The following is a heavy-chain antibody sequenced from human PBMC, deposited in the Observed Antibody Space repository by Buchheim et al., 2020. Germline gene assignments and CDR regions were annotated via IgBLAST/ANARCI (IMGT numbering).Heavy chain of an antibody. Sequence: QVQLVQSGAEVKKPGASVKVSCKASGYTFTGYYMHWVRQAPGQGLERMGWINPNSGGTNYAQKFQGWVTMTRDTSISTAYMELSRLRSDDTAVYYCARGYDFWSGYPYYYYYGMDVWGQGTT. D-gene: IGHD3-3*01. CDR2: INPNSGGT. J-gene: IGHJ6*02. CDR1: GYTFTGYY. CDR3: ARGYDFWSGYPYYYYYGMDV. V-gene: IGHV1-2*04.